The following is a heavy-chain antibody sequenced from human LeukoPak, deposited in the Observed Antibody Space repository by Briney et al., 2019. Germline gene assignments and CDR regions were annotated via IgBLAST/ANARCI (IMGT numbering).Heavy chain of an antibody. CDR1: GYTFTGYY. Sequence: GASVKVSCKASGYTFTGYYMHWVRQAPGQGLEWMGWINPNSGGTNYAQKFQGRVTMTRDTSISTAYMELSRLRSDDTAVYYCARSLSPPVLGGILDSWGQGTLVTVSS. V-gene: IGHV1-2*02. J-gene: IGHJ4*02. CDR2: INPNSGGT. CDR3: ARSLSPPVLGGILDS. D-gene: IGHD2-15*01.